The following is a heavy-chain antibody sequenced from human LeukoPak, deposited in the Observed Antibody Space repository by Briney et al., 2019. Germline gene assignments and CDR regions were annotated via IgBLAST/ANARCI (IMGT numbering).Heavy chain of an antibody. CDR1: GFTVSSNY. J-gene: IGHJ4*02. CDR2: ISSSSSYI. CDR3: ARGLGRGQPPRDPDDFDY. Sequence: PGGSLRLSCAASGFTVSSNYMSWVRQAPGKGLEWVSSISSSSSYIYYADSVKGRFTISRDNAKNSLYLQMNSLRAEDTAVYYCARGLGRGQPPRDPDDFDYWGQGTLVTVSS. D-gene: IGHD1-14*01. V-gene: IGHV3-21*01.